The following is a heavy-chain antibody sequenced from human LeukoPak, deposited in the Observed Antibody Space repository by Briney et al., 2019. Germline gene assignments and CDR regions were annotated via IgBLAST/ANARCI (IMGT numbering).Heavy chain of an antibody. CDR3: ARQSGYDPAGPPFFDY. J-gene: IGHJ4*02. Sequence: GGSLRLSCAASGFTFSSYSMNWVRQAPGKGLEWVSSISSSSSYMYYADSVKGRFTISRDNAKNSLYLQMNSLRAEDTAVYYCARQSGYDPAGPPFFDYWGQGTLVTVSS. V-gene: IGHV3-21*01. D-gene: IGHD5-12*01. CDR2: ISSSSSYM. CDR1: GFTFSSYS.